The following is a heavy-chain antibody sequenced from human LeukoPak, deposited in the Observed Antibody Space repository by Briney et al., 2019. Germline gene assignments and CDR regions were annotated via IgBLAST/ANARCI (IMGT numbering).Heavy chain of an antibody. CDR1: GGSLKNHY. CDR2: INSAGTT. CDR3: ARDEAGHYALAL. V-gene: IGHV4-34*01. D-gene: IGHD4-17*01. Sequence: PSETLSLTCAVSGGSLKNHYLTWTRQSPGKRLEWIGLINSAGTTVYDPSLKSRVSISIDTSKNQFSLTMRSMTATDTAVYYCARDEAGHYALALWGQGTPVTVSS. J-gene: IGHJ5*02.